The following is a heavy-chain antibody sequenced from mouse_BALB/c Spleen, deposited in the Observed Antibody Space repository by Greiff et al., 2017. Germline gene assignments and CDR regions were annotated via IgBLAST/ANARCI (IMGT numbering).Heavy chain of an antibody. J-gene: IGHJ3*01. Sequence: QVQLQQSGAELAKPGASVKMSCKASGYTFTSYWMHWVKQRPGQGLEWIGYINPSTGYTEYNQKFKDKATLTADKSSSTAYMQLSSLTSEDSAVYYCATSTMITTRDWFAYWGQGTLVTVSA. CDR3: ATSTMITTRDWFAY. CDR2: INPSTGYT. CDR1: GYTFTSYW. D-gene: IGHD2-4*01. V-gene: IGHV1-7*01.